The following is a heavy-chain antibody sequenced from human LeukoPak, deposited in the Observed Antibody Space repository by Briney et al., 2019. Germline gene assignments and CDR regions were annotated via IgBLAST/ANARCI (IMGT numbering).Heavy chain of an antibody. J-gene: IGHJ4*02. CDR2: INPNSGGT. D-gene: IGHD6-19*01. V-gene: IGHV1-2*06. CDR3: ATRGYSSGWYIDY. CDR1: GYTFTSYG. Sequence: ASVKVSCKASGYTFTSYGISWVRQAPGQGLEWMGRINPNSGGTNYAQKFQGRVTMTRDTSISTAYMELSRLRSDDTAVYYCATRGYSSGWYIDYWGQGTLVTVSS.